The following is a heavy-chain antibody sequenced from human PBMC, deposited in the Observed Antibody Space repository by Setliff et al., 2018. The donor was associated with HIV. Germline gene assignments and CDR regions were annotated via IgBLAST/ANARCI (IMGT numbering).Heavy chain of an antibody. CDR1: GGTFSGHA. D-gene: IGHD3-9*01. Sequence: ASVKVSCKAAGGTFSGHAINWVRQAPGQGVEWMGEIIPLFGTAHYAQKFQGRVTITADDSTSTAYMELRSLSSDDTAVYYCARYRPRSYDDILTGFGRFDYWGQGSVVTVSS. V-gene: IGHV1-69*13. CDR3: ARYRPRSYDDILTGFGRFDY. CDR2: IIPLFGTA. J-gene: IGHJ4*02.